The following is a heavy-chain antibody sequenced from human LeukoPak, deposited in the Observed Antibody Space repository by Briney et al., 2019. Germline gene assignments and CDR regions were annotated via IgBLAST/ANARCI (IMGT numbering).Heavy chain of an antibody. D-gene: IGHD3-10*01. Sequence: SETLSLTCTVSGGSISSYYWSWIRQPPGKGLEWIGYIYYSGSTNYNPSLKSRVTISVDTSKNQFSLKLSSVTAADTAVYYCAGHPPLYYYGSGSPNALFDYWGQGTLVTVSS. J-gene: IGHJ4*02. CDR2: IYYSGST. CDR3: AGHPPLYYYGSGSPNALFDY. CDR1: GGSISSYY. V-gene: IGHV4-59*08.